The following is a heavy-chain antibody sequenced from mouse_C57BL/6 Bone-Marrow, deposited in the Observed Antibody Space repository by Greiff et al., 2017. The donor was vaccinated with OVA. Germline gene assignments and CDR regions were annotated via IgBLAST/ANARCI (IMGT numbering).Heavy chain of an antibody. CDR3: ARCDYDGDY. D-gene: IGHD2-4*01. J-gene: IGHJ2*01. CDR1: GYAFSSSW. Sequence: VKLMESGPELVKPGASVKISCKASGYAFSSSWMNWVKQRPGKGLEWIGRIYPGDGDTNYNGKFKGKATLTADKSSSTAYMQLSSLTSEDSAVYFCARCDYDGDYWGQGTTLTVSS. V-gene: IGHV1-82*01. CDR2: IYPGDGDT.